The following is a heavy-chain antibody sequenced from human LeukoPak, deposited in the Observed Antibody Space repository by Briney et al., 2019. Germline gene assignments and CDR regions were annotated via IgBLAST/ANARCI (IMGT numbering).Heavy chain of an antibody. V-gene: IGHV4-59*01. CDR1: GGSISSYF. Sequence: SGTLSLTCSVSGGSISSYFWSWIRQPPGKGLECIGYLYYRGSTNYNPSLTSRVTISVDTSKHQFSLKLSSVTAAETAVYYCARDWGSSGGLGVGYWGQGALVTVSS. D-gene: IGHD6-19*01. CDR2: LYYRGST. J-gene: IGHJ4*02. CDR3: ARDWGSSGGLGVGY.